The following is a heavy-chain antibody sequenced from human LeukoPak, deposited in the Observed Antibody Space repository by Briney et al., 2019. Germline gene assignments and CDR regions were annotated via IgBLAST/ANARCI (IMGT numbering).Heavy chain of an antibody. V-gene: IGHV1-8*01. CDR2: TNPNSGNT. CDR1: GYTFTSYD. D-gene: IGHD2-2*01. Sequence: ASVKVSCEASGYTFTSYDINWVRQATGQGLEWMGWTNPNSGNTGYAQKFQGRVTMTRNTSISTAYMELSSLRSEDTAVYYCARGGFIHQGPAAMDYDYWGQGTLVTVSS. J-gene: IGHJ4*02. CDR3: ARGGFIHQGPAAMDYDY.